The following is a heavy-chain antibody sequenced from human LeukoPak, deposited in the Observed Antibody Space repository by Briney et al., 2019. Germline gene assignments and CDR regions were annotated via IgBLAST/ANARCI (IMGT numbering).Heavy chain of an antibody. CDR3: ARVIGSYGDSAY. V-gene: IGHV3-9*01. CDR2: ISWNSGSI. CDR1: GFTFDDYA. Sequence: GGSLRLSCAASGFTFDDYAMHWVRQAPGKGLEWVSGISWNSGSIGYADSVKGRFTISRDNAKNSLYLQMDSLRAEDTAVYYCARVIGSYGDSAYWGQGTLVTVSS. J-gene: IGHJ4*02. D-gene: IGHD3-16*01.